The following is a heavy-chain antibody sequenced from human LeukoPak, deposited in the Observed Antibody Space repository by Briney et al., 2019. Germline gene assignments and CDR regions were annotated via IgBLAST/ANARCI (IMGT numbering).Heavy chain of an antibody. V-gene: IGHV5-51*01. D-gene: IGHD3-22*01. CDR3: ARAGYYVSSGQYYFDY. J-gene: IGHJ4*02. CDR1: GYSFTSYW. Sequence: GESLKISCKGSGYSFTSYWIGWGRQMPGKGLEWMGIIYPGDSDTRYSPSFQGQVTISADKSISTAYLQWSSLKASDTAMYYCARAGYYVSSGQYYFDYWGQGTLVTVSS. CDR2: IYPGDSDT.